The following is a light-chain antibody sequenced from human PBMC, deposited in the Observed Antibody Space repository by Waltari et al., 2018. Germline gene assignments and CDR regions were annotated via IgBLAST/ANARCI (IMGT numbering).Light chain of an antibody. V-gene: IGLV2-23*02. Sequence: QSALTQPAPVSGSPGQSITISCTGTSTAIGNYKRLPWSQQHPGKAPKLIIYAVSNRPSGVSDRLSGSKSGDMASLTISGLQPEDEAEYFCSPYAGSSKGVFGGGTKVTVL. CDR1: STAIGNYKR. J-gene: IGLJ2*01. CDR2: AVS. CDR3: SPYAGSSKGV.